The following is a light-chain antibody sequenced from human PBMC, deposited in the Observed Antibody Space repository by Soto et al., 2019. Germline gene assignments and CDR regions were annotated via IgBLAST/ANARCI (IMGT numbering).Light chain of an antibody. CDR3: GSWDDNLNGPV. J-gene: IGLJ3*02. V-gene: IGLV1-44*01. CDR1: SSSMGSNT. CDR2: SND. Sequence: QPVLTQPPSASGTPGQRVTISCSGSSSSMGSNTVNWYQQLPGTAPRLLIYSNDQRPSGVPDRFSGSKSGTSASLAISGLQSEDEADYYCGSWDDNLNGPVFGGGTKLTVL.